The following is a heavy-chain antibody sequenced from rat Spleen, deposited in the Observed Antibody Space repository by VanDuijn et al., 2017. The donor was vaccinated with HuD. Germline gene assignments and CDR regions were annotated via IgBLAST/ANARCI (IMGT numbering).Heavy chain of an antibody. D-gene: IGHD1-4*01. CDR2: ITTGGGNT. CDR3: ARQWLTGSHWFFDF. J-gene: IGHJ1*01. CDR1: GLTFSHYD. Sequence: EVQLVESGGGLVQPGRSMKLACAASGLTFSHYDMAWVRQAPTKGLEWVASITTGGGNTYYRDSVKGRFTISRDNAKSTLYLQMDSLRSEDTATYYCARQWLTGSHWFFDFWGPGTMVTVSS. V-gene: IGHV5-25*01.